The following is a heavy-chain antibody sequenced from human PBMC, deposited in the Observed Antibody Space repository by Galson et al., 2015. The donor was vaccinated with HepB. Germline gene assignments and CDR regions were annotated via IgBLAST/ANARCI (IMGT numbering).Heavy chain of an antibody. D-gene: IGHD2-15*01. CDR2: IYYTGRT. V-gene: IGHV4-31*02. CDR1: GASIGSGNFY. J-gene: IGHJ4*02. CDR3: AREGYSIDY. Sequence: TVSGASIGSGNFYWTWVRQHPEKGLEWIGHIYYTGRTYYNPSLKSRVSISVDTSENQFSLKLSSVTAADTAVYYCAREGYSIDYWGQGTLVTVSS.